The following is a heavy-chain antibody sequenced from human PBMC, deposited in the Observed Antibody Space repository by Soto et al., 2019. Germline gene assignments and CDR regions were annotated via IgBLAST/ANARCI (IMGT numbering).Heavy chain of an antibody. D-gene: IGHD5-18*01. CDR2: IYYSGST. V-gene: IGHV4-31*03. CDR3: ARDRREDTAMFEFDY. J-gene: IGHJ4*02. CDR1: GGSISSGGYY. Sequence: SETLSLTCTVSGGSISSGGYYWSWIRQHPGKGLEWIGYIYYSGSTYCNPSLKSRVTISVDTSKNQFSLKLSSVTAADTAVYYCARDRREDTAMFEFDYWGQGTLVTVSS.